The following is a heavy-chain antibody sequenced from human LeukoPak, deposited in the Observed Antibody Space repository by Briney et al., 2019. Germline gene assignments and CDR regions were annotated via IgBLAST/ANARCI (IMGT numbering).Heavy chain of an antibody. Sequence: GGSLRLSCAASGITFGNNWMHWVRQGPGKGLEWLSRINSDGGGAVYADSVKGRFTVSRDNAMNTLYLQMNSLRAEDTAVYYCARDVPHNWFDTWGQGTLVTVSS. CDR1: GITFGNNW. CDR2: INSDGGGA. V-gene: IGHV3-74*01. CDR3: ARDVPHNWFDT. J-gene: IGHJ5*02.